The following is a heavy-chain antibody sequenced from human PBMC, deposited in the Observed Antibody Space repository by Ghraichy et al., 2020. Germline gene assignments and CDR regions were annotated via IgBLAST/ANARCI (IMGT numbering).Heavy chain of an antibody. CDR3: ARVFLGAYFDAGPFDY. CDR2: YYSGST. D-gene: IGHD3-9*01. Sequence: SETLSLTCAASGRTFRINAHSWSWIGQPPGKELEWIAYYSGSTYYNPPLQSRVTISVDRSKNRFSLELSSVTAADTAVYFCARVFLGAYFDAGPFDYWGQGIMVTVSS. V-gene: IGHV4-30-4*07. J-gene: IGHJ4*02. CDR1: GRTFRINAHS.